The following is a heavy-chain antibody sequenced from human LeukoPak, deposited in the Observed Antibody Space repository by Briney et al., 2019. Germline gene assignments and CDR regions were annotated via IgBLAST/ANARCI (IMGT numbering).Heavy chain of an antibody. CDR1: GFTVSSNY. V-gene: IGHV3-53*01. Sequence: GGSLRLSCAASGFTVSSNYMSWVRQAPWKGLEWVSVIYSGGRTYYADSVKGRFTISRDNSKNTLYLQMNSLRAEDTAVYYCAKDRGKVGARYFDYWGQGTLVTVSS. D-gene: IGHD1-26*01. J-gene: IGHJ4*02. CDR3: AKDRGKVGARYFDY. CDR2: IYSGGRT.